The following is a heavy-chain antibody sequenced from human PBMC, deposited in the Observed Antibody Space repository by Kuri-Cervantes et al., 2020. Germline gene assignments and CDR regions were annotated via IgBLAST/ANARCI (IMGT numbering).Heavy chain of an antibody. CDR2: IIPIFGTA. CDR3: ASLCSSTSCYRGNWFDP. CDR1: GGTFSSYA. V-gene: IGHV1-69*13. D-gene: IGHD2-2*02. J-gene: IGHJ5*02. Sequence: SVKVSCKASGGTFSSYAISWVRQAPGQGLEWMGGIIPIFGTANYAQKFQGRVTITADESTSTAYMELSSLRSEDTAVYYCASLCSSTSCYRGNWFDPWGQGTLVTGSS.